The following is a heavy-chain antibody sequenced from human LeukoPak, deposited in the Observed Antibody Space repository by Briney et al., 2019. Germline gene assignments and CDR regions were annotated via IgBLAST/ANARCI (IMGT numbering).Heavy chain of an antibody. Sequence: PGGSLRLSCGASGFTFSNFAMTWVRQAPGRGLEWVSALSGSGFNTYYADSVKGRFTISRGNSKNTLYLQMNSLRAEDTAVYYCAKMAGQQLGDYYMDVWGKGTTLTVSS. CDR1: GFTFSNFA. D-gene: IGHD6-13*01. J-gene: IGHJ6*03. CDR2: LSGSGFNT. CDR3: AKMAGQQLGDYYMDV. V-gene: IGHV3-23*01.